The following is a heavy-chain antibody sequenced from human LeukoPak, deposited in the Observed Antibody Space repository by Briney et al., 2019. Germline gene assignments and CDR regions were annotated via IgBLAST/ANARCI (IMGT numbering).Heavy chain of an antibody. J-gene: IGHJ3*02. D-gene: IGHD6-13*01. CDR1: GYTFTGYY. Sequence: ASVKVSCKASGYTFTGYYMHWVRQAPGQGLEWMGWINPNSGGTNYAQKFQGRVTMTRDTSISTAYMELSRLRSDDTAVYYCARDPGYSSWYHGDAFDIWGQGTMVTVSS. V-gene: IGHV1-2*02. CDR2: INPNSGGT. CDR3: ARDPGYSSWYHGDAFDI.